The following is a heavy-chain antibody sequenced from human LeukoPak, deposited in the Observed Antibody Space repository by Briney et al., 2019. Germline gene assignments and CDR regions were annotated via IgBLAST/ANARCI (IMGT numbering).Heavy chain of an antibody. D-gene: IGHD3-22*01. J-gene: IGHJ4*02. CDR2: IYQSGNT. V-gene: IGHV4-38-2*02. CDR3: ARVAYFDSSGYYYYFDY. Sequence: SETLSLTCTVSGYSISSGYYWGWIRQPPGKGLDWIGNIYQSGNTHYNPSLKSRFTISMDTSKNQFSLKLTSVTAADTAVYYCARVAYFDSSGYYYYFDYWGQGTLVTVSS. CDR1: GYSISSGYY.